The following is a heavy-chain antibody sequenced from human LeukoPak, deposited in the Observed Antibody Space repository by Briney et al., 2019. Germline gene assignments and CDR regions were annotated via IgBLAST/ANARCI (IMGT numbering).Heavy chain of an antibody. CDR3: TTLTTVTSFLFDY. J-gene: IGHJ4*02. Sequence: PGGSLRLSCAASGFTFSNAWMSWVRQAPGKGLEWVGRIKSKTDGGTTDYAAPVKGRFTISRDDSKNTLYLQMNSLKTEDTAVYYCTTLTTVTSFLFDYWGQGTLVTVSS. D-gene: IGHD4-17*01. CDR1: GFTFSNAW. V-gene: IGHV3-15*01. CDR2: IKSKTDGGTT.